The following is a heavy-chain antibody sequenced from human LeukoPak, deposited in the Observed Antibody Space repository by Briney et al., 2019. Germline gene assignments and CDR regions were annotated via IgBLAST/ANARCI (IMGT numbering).Heavy chain of an antibody. CDR3: AKWAASGIAPAAIGY. Sequence: PSETLSLTCTVSGGSISSGSYYWSWIRQPAGKGLEWIGRIYTSGSTNYNPSLKSRVTISVDTSKNQFSLKLSSVTAADTAVYYCAKWAASGIAPAAIGYWGQGTLVTVSS. J-gene: IGHJ4*02. V-gene: IGHV4-61*02. D-gene: IGHD2-2*01. CDR2: IYTSGST. CDR1: GGSISSGSYY.